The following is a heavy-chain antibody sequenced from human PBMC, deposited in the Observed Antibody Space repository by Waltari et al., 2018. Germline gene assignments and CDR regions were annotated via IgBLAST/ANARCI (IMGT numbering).Heavy chain of an antibody. V-gene: IGHV1-69*05. J-gene: IGHJ3*02. CDR2: IIPIFGTA. Sequence: QVQLVQSGAEVKKPGSSVKVSCKASGGTFSSYAISWVRQAPGKGLEWMGGIIPIFGTANYAQKFQGRVTITTDESTSTAYMELSSLRSEDTAVYYCARDRDNSGYDPEDAFDIWGQGTMVTVSS. CDR1: GGTFSSYA. CDR3: ARDRDNSGYDPEDAFDI. D-gene: IGHD5-12*01.